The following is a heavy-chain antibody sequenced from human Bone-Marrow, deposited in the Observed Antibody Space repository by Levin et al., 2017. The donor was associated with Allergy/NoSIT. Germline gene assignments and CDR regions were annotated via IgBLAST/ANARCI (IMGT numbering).Heavy chain of an antibody. CDR2: ISGSGSSA. V-gene: IGHV3-23*01. J-gene: IGHJ4*02. Sequence: GGSLRLSCAASGFTFNTYGMTWVRQAPGKGLEWVSIISGSGSSAYYADSVKGRFTISRDNSKNTLYLQMSSLRVEDTAVYYCAKRGGDIVPLPTATGFDYWGQGTLVTVSS. D-gene: IGHD2-2*01. CDR1: GFTFNTYG. CDR3: AKRGGDIVPLPTATGFDY.